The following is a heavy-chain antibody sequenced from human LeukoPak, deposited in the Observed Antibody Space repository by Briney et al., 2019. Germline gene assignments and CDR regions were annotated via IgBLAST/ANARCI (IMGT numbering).Heavy chain of an antibody. CDR1: GFTFSGSA. D-gene: IGHD6-19*01. V-gene: IGHV3-73*01. CDR3: TRRSPSVAGTPDY. J-gene: IGHJ4*02. Sequence: GGSLRLSCAASGFTFSGSAMHWVRQASGKGLEWVGRIRSKANSYATAYAASVKGRFTISRDDSKNTAYLQMNSLKTEDTAVYYCTRRSPSVAGTPDYWGQGTLVTVFS. CDR2: IRSKANSYAT.